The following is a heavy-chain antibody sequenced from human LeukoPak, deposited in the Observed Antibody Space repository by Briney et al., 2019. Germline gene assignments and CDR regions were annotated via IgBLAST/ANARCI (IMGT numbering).Heavy chain of an antibody. CDR2: VNPDGNEK. J-gene: IGHJ4*02. V-gene: IGHV3-7*04. CDR1: GFIFSSYW. Sequence: GGSLRLSCAASGFIFSSYWMSWVRQAPGKGLEWVAKVNPDGNEKYYVDSVRGRFTTSKDNPKNSVYLQMDSLKAEDTAVYYCARGQYQLLWGKGALIIVSS. CDR3: ARGQYQLL. D-gene: IGHD2-2*01.